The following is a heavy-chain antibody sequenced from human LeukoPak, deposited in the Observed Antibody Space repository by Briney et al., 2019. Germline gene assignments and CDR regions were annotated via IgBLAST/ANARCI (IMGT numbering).Heavy chain of an antibody. CDR3: TRGGILDYYYYYMDV. CDR2: ISSSGSTI. D-gene: IGHD3-16*01. CDR1: GFTFSRYE. Sequence: GGSLRLSCAASGFTFSRYEMNWVRQAPGKGLEWVSYISSSGSTIYYADSVKGRFTISSDHAKNSLNLQMNSLRADGRAFFYFTRGGILDYYYYYMDVWGKGTTVSVSS. V-gene: IGHV3-48*03. J-gene: IGHJ6*03.